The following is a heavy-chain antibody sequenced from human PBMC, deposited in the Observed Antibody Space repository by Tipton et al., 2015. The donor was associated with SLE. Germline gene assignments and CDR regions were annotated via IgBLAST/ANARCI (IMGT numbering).Heavy chain of an antibody. J-gene: IGHJ3*01. V-gene: IGHV2-70*16. Sequence: LVKPTETLTLTCTFSGFALNTSELSVSWIRQPPGKALEWLARIDWDDGEFYSTSLMTRLTISKDTSKKQVVLTVTNMDPVDTATYYCARSRSVATGTVAFDFWGQGTMVTVSS. CDR3: ARSRSVATGTVAFDF. D-gene: IGHD1/OR15-1a*01. CDR1: GFALNTSELS. CDR2: IDWDDGE.